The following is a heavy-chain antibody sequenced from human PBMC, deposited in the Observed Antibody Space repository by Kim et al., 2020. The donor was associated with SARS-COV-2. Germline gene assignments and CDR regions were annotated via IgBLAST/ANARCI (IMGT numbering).Heavy chain of an antibody. J-gene: IGHJ4*02. CDR3: ARRGKRGQQLVPFDY. V-gene: IGHV5-10-1*01. D-gene: IGHD6-13*01. Sequence: PSFQGHVTISADKSISTAYLQWSSLKASDTAMYYCARRGKRGQQLVPFDYWGQGTLVTVSS.